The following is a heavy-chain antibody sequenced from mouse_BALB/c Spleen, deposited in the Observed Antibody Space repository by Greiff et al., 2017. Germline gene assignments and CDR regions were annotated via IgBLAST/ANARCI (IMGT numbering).Heavy chain of an antibody. CDR2: INPSNGGT. CDR1: GYTFTSYY. V-gene: IGHV1S81*02. Sequence: QVQLQQPGAELVKPGASVKLSCKASGYTFTSYYMYWVKQRPGQGLEWIGGINPSNGGTNFNEKFKSKATLTVDKSSSTAYMQLSSLTSEDSAVYYCTRYGNYPYYAMDYWGQGTSVTVSS. D-gene: IGHD2-1*01. CDR3: TRYGNYPYYAMDY. J-gene: IGHJ4*01.